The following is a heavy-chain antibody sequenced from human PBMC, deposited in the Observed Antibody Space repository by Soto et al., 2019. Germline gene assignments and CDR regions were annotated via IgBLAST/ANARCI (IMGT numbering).Heavy chain of an antibody. J-gene: IGHJ4*02. CDR3: ARDLPGIAAAGTLDY. CDR2: ISAHNGNT. D-gene: IGHD6-13*01. V-gene: IGHV1-18*01. Sequence: ASVKVSCKASGYTFTSYGISWVRQAPGQGLEWMGWISAHNGNTNYAQKLQGRVTMTRDTSTSTVYMELSSLRSEDTAVYYCARDLPGIAAAGTLDYWGQGTLVTVSS. CDR1: GYTFTSYG.